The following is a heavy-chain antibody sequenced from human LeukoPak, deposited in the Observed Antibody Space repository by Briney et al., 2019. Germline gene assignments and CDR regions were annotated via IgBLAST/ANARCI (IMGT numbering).Heavy chain of an antibody. CDR2: IYYSGST. Sequence: PSETLSLTCTVPGDSISSYYWNWVRQSPGKGLEWIGYIYYSGSTNCDPSLKSRVTISIDTSKNQFSLKLRSVTAADTAVYYCAREVPIVRGLRWDYWGQGTLVTVSS. D-gene: IGHD3-10*01. V-gene: IGHV4-59*01. CDR1: GDSISSYY. CDR3: AREVPIVRGLRWDY. J-gene: IGHJ4*02.